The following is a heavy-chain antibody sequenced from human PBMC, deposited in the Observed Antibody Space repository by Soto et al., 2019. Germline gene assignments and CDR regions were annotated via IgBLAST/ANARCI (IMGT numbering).Heavy chain of an antibody. Sequence: QVQLQESGPGLVKPSQTLSLTCTVSGGSISSGGYYWSWIRQHPGKGLEWIGYIYYSGSTYYNPSLMSRVTISVYTSKNQISLKLSSVTAADTAVYYCARDRRFCLDVWGKGTTVTVSS. CDR3: ARDRRFCLDV. J-gene: IGHJ6*04. V-gene: IGHV4-31*03. CDR2: IYYSGST. D-gene: IGHD3-3*01. CDR1: GGSISSGGYY.